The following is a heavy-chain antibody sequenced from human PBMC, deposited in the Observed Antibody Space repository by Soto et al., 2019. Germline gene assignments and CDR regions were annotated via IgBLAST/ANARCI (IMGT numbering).Heavy chain of an antibody. V-gene: IGHV4-34*01. CDR1: VGSFIGYY. CDR3: ATTMVRGYYYGMDV. Sequence: SDTLSLTCALYVGSFIGYYWSCFRQPPGKGLEWIGEINHSGSTNYNPSLKSRVTISVDTSKNQFSLKLSSVTAADTAVYYCATTMVRGYYYGMDVWGQGTTVT. J-gene: IGHJ6*02. D-gene: IGHD3-10*01. CDR2: INHSGST.